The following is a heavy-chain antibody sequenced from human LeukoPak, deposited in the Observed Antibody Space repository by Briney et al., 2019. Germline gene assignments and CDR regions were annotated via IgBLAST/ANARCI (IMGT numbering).Heavy chain of an antibody. V-gene: IGHV3-23*01. CDR2: ISGSGGST. CDR1: GFTFSNYA. CDR3: AKDGHSSGSAFDI. D-gene: IGHD6-19*01. J-gene: IGHJ3*02. Sequence: GGSLRLSCADSGFTFSNYAMSWVRQAPGKGLEWVSGISGSGGSTYYADSVKGRFTISRDNSKNTLYLQMNSLRAEDTAVYYCAKDGHSSGSAFDIWGQGTMVTVST.